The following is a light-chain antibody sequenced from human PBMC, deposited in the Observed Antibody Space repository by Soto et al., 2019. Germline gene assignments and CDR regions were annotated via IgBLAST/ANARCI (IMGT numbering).Light chain of an antibody. CDR1: QSVSSY. CDR3: QQRSNWPSYT. J-gene: IGKJ2*01. Sequence: EIVLTQSPATLSLSPGERATLSCRASQSVSSYLAWYQQKPGQAPRLLIYDVSNRATGIPARFSGSGSGTDFTLTSSSLEPEDFAVYYCQQRSNWPSYTFGQGTKLEIK. V-gene: IGKV3-11*01. CDR2: DVS.